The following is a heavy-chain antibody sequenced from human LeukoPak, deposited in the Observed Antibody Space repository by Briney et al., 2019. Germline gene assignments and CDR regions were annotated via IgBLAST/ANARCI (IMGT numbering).Heavy chain of an antibody. Sequence: ASVKVSCKVSGYTLTELSMHWVRQDPGKGLEWMGGFDPEDGETIYAQKFQGRVTMTEDTSTDTAYMELSSLRSEDTAVYYCARAELGITFGGVIVINWFDPWGQGTPVTVSS. CDR1: GYTLTELS. D-gene: IGHD3-16*02. CDR3: ARAELGITFGGVIVINWFDP. J-gene: IGHJ5*02. CDR2: FDPEDGET. V-gene: IGHV1-24*01.